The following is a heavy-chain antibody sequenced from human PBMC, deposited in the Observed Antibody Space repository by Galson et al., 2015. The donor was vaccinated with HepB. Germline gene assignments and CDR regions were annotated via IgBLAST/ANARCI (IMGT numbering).Heavy chain of an antibody. Sequence: SLRLSCAASGFTFSSYAMHWVRQAPGKGQEYVSAISSNGGSTYYADSVKGRFTISRDNSKNTLYLQMSSLRAEDTAVYYCVKDRYYDSSGYYYVLDYWGQGTLVTVSS. CDR1: GFTFSSYA. D-gene: IGHD3-22*01. CDR2: ISSNGGST. V-gene: IGHV3-64D*06. CDR3: VKDRYYDSSGYYYVLDY. J-gene: IGHJ4*02.